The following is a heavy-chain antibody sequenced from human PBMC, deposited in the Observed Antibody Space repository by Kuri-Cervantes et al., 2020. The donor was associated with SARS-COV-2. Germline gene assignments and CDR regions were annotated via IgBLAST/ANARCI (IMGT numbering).Heavy chain of an antibody. D-gene: IGHD3-3*01. Sequence: ASVKVSCKASGYTFTSYYMHWVRQAPGQGLEWMGIINPSGGSTSYAQKFQGRVTMTRDTSTSTVYMELSSLRSEDTAVYYCARGYDFWSGYSIFGGIYYYYYGMDVWGQGTTVTVSS. CDR3: ARGYDFWSGYSIFGGIYYYYYGMDV. J-gene: IGHJ6*02. V-gene: IGHV1-46*01. CDR1: GYTFTSYY. CDR2: INPSGGST.